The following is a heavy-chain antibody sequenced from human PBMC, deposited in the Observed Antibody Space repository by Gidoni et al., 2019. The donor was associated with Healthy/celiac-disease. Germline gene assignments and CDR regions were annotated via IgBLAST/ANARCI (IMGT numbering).Heavy chain of an antibody. J-gene: IGHJ4*02. CDR3: ASLFNFDWSPGDY. V-gene: IGHV4-34*01. CDR2: INHSGST. Sequence: QVQLQQWGAGLLKPSETLSLTCAVYGGSFSGYYWSWIRRPPGKGLEWIGEINHSGSTNYNPSLKSRVTISVDTSKNQFSLKLSSVTAADTAVYYCASLFNFDWSPGDYWGQGTLVTVSS. CDR1: GGSFSGYY. D-gene: IGHD3-9*01.